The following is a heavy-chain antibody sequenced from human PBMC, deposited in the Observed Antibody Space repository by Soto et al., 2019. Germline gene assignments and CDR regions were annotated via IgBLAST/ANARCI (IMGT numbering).Heavy chain of an antibody. J-gene: IGHJ4*02. CDR1: GYDFNTNW. CDR3: ARFPRDWSKNSFSYAVH. Sequence: GESLKISCRGSGYDFNTNWFGWVRQLPGRGLEWVGIMYPGDSDTRLHPSLQGHVTLSADVTVSTAFLQWRTLKTSDSGMYFCARFPRDWSKNSFSYAVHWCPGASVNVS. CDR2: MYPGDSDT. D-gene: IGHD3-16*01. V-gene: IGHV5-51*01.